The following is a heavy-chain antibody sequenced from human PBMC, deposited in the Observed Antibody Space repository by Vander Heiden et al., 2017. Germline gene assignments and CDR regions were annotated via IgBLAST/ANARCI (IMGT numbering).Heavy chain of an antibody. J-gene: IGHJ4*02. CDR1: GCSISSGYYD. Sequence: QVQLQESGLGLVKPSQTLSLTCTVAGCSISSGYYDWGWTRQPPGKGLGWIGDIYYSGSTYYNPSLKSRVTISVDTSKNQFSLKLSSVTAADTAVYYCARGHYDFWSGPQYYFDYWGQGTLVTVSS. CDR2: IYYSGST. CDR3: ARGHYDFWSGPQYYFDY. V-gene: IGHV4-30-4*01. D-gene: IGHD3-3*01.